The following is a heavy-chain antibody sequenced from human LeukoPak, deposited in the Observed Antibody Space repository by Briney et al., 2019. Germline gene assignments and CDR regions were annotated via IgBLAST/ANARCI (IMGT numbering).Heavy chain of an antibody. CDR2: ISGSGGST. CDR3: AKDLNSSGWYPPDAFDI. CDR1: GFTFSSYA. D-gene: IGHD6-19*01. Sequence: GGSLRLSCAASGFTFSSYAMSWVRQAPGKGLEGVSAISGSGGSTYYADSVKGRFTISRDNSKNTLYLQMNSLRAEDTAVYYCAKDLNSSGWYPPDAFDIWGQGTMVTVSS. J-gene: IGHJ3*02. V-gene: IGHV3-23*01.